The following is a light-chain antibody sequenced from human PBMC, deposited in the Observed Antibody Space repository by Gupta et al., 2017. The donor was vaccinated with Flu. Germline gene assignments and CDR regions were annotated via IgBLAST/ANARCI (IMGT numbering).Light chain of an antibody. Sequence: IRMTQSPSTLSASVGDSVTISCRASQSVSQWLAWYQQKPGKAPKVLITRASSTDNGVPSRFRGCGSGTKFTLTIIGLQPDDFGVYYCQQENFYPITFGRGT. CDR2: RAS. V-gene: IGKV1-5*03. CDR3: QQENFYPIT. J-gene: IGKJ4*01. CDR1: QSVSQW.